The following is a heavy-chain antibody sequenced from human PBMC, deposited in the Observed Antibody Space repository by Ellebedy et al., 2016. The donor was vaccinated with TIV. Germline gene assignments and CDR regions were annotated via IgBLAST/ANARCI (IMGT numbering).Heavy chain of an antibody. J-gene: IGHJ4*02. V-gene: IGHV1-18*04. CDR3: ARDYNLYYFDY. D-gene: IGHD1-14*01. Sequence: ASVKVSXKASGYTFTGYYMHWVRQAPGQGLEWMGWISAYNGNTNYAQKLQGRVTMTTDTSTSTAYMELRSLRSDDTAVYYCARDYNLYYFDYWGQGTLVTVSS. CDR1: GYTFTGYY. CDR2: ISAYNGNT.